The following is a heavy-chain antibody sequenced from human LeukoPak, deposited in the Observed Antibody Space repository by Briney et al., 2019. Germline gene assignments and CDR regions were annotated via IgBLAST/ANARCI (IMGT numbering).Heavy chain of an antibody. D-gene: IGHD5-24*01. Sequence: GGSLRLSCAASGFTFETYAMSWVRQAPGMGLEWVSGISHDSADTYYADSVKGRLTISRDNSKSTLYLQIYSLRAEDTAMYYCAKSMSTIYRGFFDYWGQGILVSVSS. CDR1: GFTFETYA. CDR3: AKSMSTIYRGFFDY. CDR2: ISHDSADT. V-gene: IGHV3-23*01. J-gene: IGHJ4*02.